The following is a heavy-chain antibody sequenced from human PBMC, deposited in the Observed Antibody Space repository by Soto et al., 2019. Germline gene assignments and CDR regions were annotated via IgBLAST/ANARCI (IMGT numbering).Heavy chain of an antibody. Sequence: LSLTCTVSGGTISSGGYYWSWIRQHPGKGLEWIGYIYYSGSTYYNPSLKSRVTISVDTSKNQFSLKLSSVTAAGTAVYYCARDLLGSYGLGGYWFDPWGQGTLVTVSS. V-gene: IGHV4-31*03. CDR3: ARDLLGSYGLGGYWFDP. D-gene: IGHD5-18*01. J-gene: IGHJ5*02. CDR2: IYYSGST. CDR1: GGTISSGGYY.